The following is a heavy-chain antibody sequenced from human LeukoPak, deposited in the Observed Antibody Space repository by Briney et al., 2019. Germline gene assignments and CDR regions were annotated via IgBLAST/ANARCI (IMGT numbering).Heavy chain of an antibody. CDR3: ARFAEDWNYGVLDY. J-gene: IGHJ4*02. D-gene: IGHD1-7*01. CDR1: GFTFRSYA. CDR2: ISASGGST. V-gene: IGHV3-23*01. Sequence: GGSLRLSCAASGFTFRSYAMSWVRQTPGKGLEWVSTISASGGSTYYADSVKGRFTISRDNAKNSLYLQMNSLRAEDTAVYYCARFAEDWNYGVLDYWGQGTLVTVSS.